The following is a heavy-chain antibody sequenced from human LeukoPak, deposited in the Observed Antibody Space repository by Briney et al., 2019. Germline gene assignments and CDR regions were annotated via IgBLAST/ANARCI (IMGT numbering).Heavy chain of an antibody. J-gene: IGHJ4*02. CDR1: GFTFSSYS. Sequence: PGGSLRLSCAASGFTFSSYSMNWVCQAPGKGLEWVSSISSSSSYIYYADSVKGRFTISRDNAKNSLYLQMNSLRAEDTAVYYCARDMRGTAMPYFDYWGQGTLVTVSS. CDR2: ISSSSSYI. CDR3: ARDMRGTAMPYFDY. V-gene: IGHV3-21*01. D-gene: IGHD5-18*01.